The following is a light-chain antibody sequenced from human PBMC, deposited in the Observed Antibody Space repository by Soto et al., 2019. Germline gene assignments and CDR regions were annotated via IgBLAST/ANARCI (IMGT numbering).Light chain of an antibody. CDR1: QSISSW. J-gene: IGKJ2*01. V-gene: IGKV1-5*03. Sequence: DIQMTQSPSTLSASVGDRVTITCRASQSISSWLAWYQQKPGKAPKVLIYKASSLDTGVPSRFSGSGSGTEFTLTISSLQPDDFATYYCQQYNSFSGYTFGQGTKLEIK. CDR2: KAS. CDR3: QQYNSFSGYT.